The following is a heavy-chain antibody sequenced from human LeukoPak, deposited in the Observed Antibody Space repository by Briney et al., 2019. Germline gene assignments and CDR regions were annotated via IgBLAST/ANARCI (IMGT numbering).Heavy chain of an antibody. Sequence: ASVRVSCKASGYTFTTYDINWVRQAPGQGLEWMGWMKPNSGNTGYAQKFQGRVTMTRDTSINTAYMELSGLRSEDTAMYYCAKHSSGITVAGTIQYWGQGTLVTVSS. J-gene: IGHJ4*02. CDR2: MKPNSGNT. D-gene: IGHD6-19*01. V-gene: IGHV1-8*01. CDR3: AKHSSGITVAGTIQY. CDR1: GYTFTTYD.